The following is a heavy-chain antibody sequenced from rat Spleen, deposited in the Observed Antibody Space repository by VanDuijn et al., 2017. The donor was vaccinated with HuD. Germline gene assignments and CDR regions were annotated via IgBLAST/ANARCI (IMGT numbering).Heavy chain of an antibody. Sequence: EVQLVESDGGLVQPGRSLKLSCAASGFTFSDYFMAWVRQAPGKGLEWVASITNSGGSIHYPDSVKGRFTISRDNAQNTLYLQMDSLRSEDTATYYCTTRPYYSSLNWFPYWGQGTLVTVSS. D-gene: IGHD1-2*01. CDR2: ITNSGGSI. CDR3: TTRPYYSSLNWFPY. J-gene: IGHJ3*01. CDR1: GFTFSDYF. V-gene: IGHV5-20*01.